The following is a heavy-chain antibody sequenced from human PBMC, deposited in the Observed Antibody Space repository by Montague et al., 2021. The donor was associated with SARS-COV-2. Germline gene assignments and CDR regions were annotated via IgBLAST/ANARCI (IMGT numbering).Heavy chain of an antibody. CDR1: GASMKSYY. V-gene: IGHV4-59*01. CDR2: TYYSGST. Sequence: SETLSLTCSVSGASMKSYYWTWVRQSPGKGLQRIGYTYYSGSTSYDSSLQSRLTMTVDTSKNQFTLRLMSVTAADSAASYCARVEGMIGGITHFDYWGQGSPVTVSS. J-gene: IGHJ4*02. CDR3: ARVEGMIGGITHFDY. D-gene: IGHD2-21*01.